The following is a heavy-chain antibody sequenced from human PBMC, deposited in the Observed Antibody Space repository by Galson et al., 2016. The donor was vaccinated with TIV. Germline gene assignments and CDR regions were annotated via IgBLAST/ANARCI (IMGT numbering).Heavy chain of an antibody. J-gene: IGHJ6*02. CDR3: ARWPGSSSSGYYYYGLDV. D-gene: IGHD6-6*01. V-gene: IGHV4-4*02. CDR1: GGSISNSHW. CDR2: IYHRGST. Sequence: ETLSLTCTVSGGSISNSHWWSWVRQPPGKGLEWIGEIYHRGSTNYNPSLKSRVSIPVDKSKNQFSLTLSSVTAADTAVYYCARWPGSSSSGYYYYGLDVWGQGTTVTVSS.